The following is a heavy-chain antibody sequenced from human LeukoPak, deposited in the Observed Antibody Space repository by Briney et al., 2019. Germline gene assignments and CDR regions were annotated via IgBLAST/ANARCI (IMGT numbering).Heavy chain of an antibody. CDR3: ARGPRGFDP. J-gene: IGHJ5*02. Sequence: WGSLRLSCAASGFAVSSNDMSWVRQAPAKGLEWISVIYSGGSTYNADSVKGRFTVSRDTSKNTLYLQMNSLRADDTAVYYCARGPRGFDPWGQGTLVTVSS. CDR1: GFAVSSND. V-gene: IGHV3-53*01. CDR2: IYSGGST.